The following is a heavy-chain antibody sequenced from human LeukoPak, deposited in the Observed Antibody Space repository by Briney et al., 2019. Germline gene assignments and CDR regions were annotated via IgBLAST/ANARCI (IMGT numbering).Heavy chain of an antibody. V-gene: IGHV4-30-2*01. CDR2: IYHSGST. J-gene: IGHJ4*02. D-gene: IGHD3-3*01. Sequence: SQTLSLTCAVSGGSISSGGYSWSWIRQPPGKGLEWIGYIYHSGSTYYNPSLKSRVTISVDRSKNQFSLKLSSVTAADTAVYYCARVRSGYYFDYWGQGTLVTVSS. CDR3: ARVRSGYYFDY. CDR1: GGSISSGGYS.